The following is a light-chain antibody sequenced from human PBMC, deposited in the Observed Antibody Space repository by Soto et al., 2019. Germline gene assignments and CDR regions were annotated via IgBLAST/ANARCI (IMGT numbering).Light chain of an antibody. CDR3: SSYTSSSPLF. J-gene: IGLJ1*01. CDR1: SSDVGSYNL. V-gene: IGLV2-14*02. Sequence: QSVLTQPASVSGSPGQSITISCTGTSSDVGSYNLVSWYQQHPGKAPKLMIYEVSNRPSGVSHRFSGSKSGNTASLTISGLQADDEADYYCSSYTSSSPLFFGPGTKVTVL. CDR2: EVS.